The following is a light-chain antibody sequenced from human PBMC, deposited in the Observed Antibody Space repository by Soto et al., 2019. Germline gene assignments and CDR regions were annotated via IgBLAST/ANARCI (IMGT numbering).Light chain of an antibody. Sequence: QSALTQPAAVSGSPGESITISCTGTTSDIGTYNYVSWFQQYSGKAPKLLIYEVNNRPSGVSSRFSGSKSGNSASLTISGLQAEDEADYYCNSMTISSTSRYVFGTGTKLTVL. CDR2: EVN. V-gene: IGLV2-14*01. CDR1: TSDIGTYNY. J-gene: IGLJ1*01. CDR3: NSMTISSTSRYV.